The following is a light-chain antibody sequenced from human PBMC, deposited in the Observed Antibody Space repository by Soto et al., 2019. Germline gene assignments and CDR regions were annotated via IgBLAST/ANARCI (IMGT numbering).Light chain of an antibody. J-gene: IGKJ1*01. CDR1: QSVSSY. CDR3: QQYNNWPPWT. CDR2: DAV. Sequence: ETVLTQSPATLSLSPGERATLSCRASQSVSSYLAWYQQKPGQAPRLLIYDAVNRATGIPARFSGSGSGTEFTLTISSLQSEDFAVYYCQQYNNWPPWTFGQGTKVDIK. V-gene: IGKV3-11*01.